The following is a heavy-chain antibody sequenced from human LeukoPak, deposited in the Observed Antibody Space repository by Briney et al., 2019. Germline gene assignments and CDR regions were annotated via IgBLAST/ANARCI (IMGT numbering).Heavy chain of an antibody. CDR2: INHSGST. J-gene: IGHJ6*02. D-gene: IGHD6-19*01. V-gene: IGHV4-34*01. Sequence: PSETLSLTCAVYGGSFSGYYWSWIRQPPGKGLEWIGEINHSGSTNYNPSLKSRVTISVDTSKNQFSLKLSSVTAADTAVYYCARFSSGSYYYYGMDVWGQGTTVTVSS. CDR1: GGSFSGYY. CDR3: ARFSSGSYYYYGMDV.